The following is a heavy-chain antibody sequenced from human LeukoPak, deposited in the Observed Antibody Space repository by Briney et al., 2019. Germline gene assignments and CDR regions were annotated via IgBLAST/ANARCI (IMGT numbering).Heavy chain of an antibody. D-gene: IGHD6-19*01. Sequence: PGGSLRLSCAASGFTFSSYAMSWVRQAPGKGLEWVSLISADGTTTTYADSVTGRFTVSRDNAKNTLYLQMNSLRAEDAAVYYCARGLAGAYRIMDVWGQGTTVTVS. V-gene: IGHV3-74*01. CDR3: ARGLAGAYRIMDV. CDR1: GFTFSSYA. J-gene: IGHJ6*02. CDR2: ISADGTTT.